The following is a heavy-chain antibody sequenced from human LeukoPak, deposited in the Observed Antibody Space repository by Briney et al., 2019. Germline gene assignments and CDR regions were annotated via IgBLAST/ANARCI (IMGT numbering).Heavy chain of an antibody. D-gene: IGHD2-8*01. CDR3: ATGPYCTNGVCYREYFQH. CDR1: VYTLTELS. Sequence: GASVKVSCKVSVYTLTELSMHWVRQAPGKGLEWMGGFDPEDGETIYAQKFQGRVTMTEDTSTDTAYMELSSLRSEDTAVYYCATGPYCTNGVCYREYFQHWGQGTLVTVS. V-gene: IGHV1-24*01. J-gene: IGHJ1*01. CDR2: FDPEDGET.